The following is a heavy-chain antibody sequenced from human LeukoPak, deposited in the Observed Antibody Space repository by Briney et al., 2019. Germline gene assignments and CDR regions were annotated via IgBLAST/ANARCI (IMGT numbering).Heavy chain of an antibody. CDR3: ARDSYDSSGFLYAFDI. D-gene: IGHD3-22*01. J-gene: IGHJ3*02. CDR1: GGSISSHY. CDR2: IHNSGRT. V-gene: IGHV4-59*11. Sequence: SETLSLTCTVSGGSISSHYWSWIRQPPGKGLEWIGYIHNSGRTNYNPSLKSRVAISVDTSRNQFSLKLSSMNAADTAVYHCARDSYDSSGFLYAFDIWGQGTMVTVPS.